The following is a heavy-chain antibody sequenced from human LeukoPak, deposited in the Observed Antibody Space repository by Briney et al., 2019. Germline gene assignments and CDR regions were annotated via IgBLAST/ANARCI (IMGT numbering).Heavy chain of an antibody. CDR2: ISYDGSKK. CDR3: AKDHESGSDY. CDR1: GFTFSSYG. Sequence: GGSLRLSCAASGFTFSSYGMHWVRQAPGKGLEWVAVISYDGSKKYYADSVKGRFTISRDNSKNTLYLQMNSLRAEDTAVYYCAKDHESGSDYWGQGTLVTVSS. J-gene: IGHJ4*02. V-gene: IGHV3-30*19.